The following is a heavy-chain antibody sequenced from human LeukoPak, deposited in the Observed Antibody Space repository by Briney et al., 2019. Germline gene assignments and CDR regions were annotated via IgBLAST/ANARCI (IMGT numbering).Heavy chain of an antibody. D-gene: IGHD1-26*01. CDR2: INHSGST. J-gene: IGHJ4*02. V-gene: IGHV4-34*01. Sequence: PGGSLRLSCAASGFTFSSYAMSWVRQPPGKGLEWIGEINHSGSTNYNPSLKSRVTISVDTSRNQFSLKLSSVTAADTAVYYCARGPGAKARAHARDFDYWGQGTLVTVSS. CDR1: GFTFSSYA. CDR3: ARGPGAKARAHARDFDY.